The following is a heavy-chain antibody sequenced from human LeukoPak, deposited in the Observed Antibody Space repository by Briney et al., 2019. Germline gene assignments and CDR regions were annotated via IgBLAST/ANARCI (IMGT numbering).Heavy chain of an antibody. D-gene: IGHD3-3*01. V-gene: IGHV4-39*07. J-gene: IGHJ4*02. CDR3: ARNFWSGHSRGAGEPNFDY. CDR1: GGSISSSSYY. CDR2: IYYSGST. Sequence: PSETLSLTCTVSGGSISSSSYYWGWIRQPPGKGLEWIGSIYYSGSTYYNPPLKSRVTISVDTSKNQFSLKLSSVTAADTAVYYCARNFWSGHSRGAGEPNFDYWGQGTLVTVSS.